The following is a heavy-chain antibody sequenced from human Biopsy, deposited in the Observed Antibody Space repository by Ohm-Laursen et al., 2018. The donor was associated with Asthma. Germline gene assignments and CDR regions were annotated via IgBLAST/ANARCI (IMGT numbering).Heavy chain of an antibody. D-gene: IGHD3-10*01. CDR2: ISVYNGNT. CDR1: GYTFNSAG. CDR3: ARAADYSHYYGIDV. V-gene: IGHV1-18*01. J-gene: IGHJ6*02. Sequence: ASVKVSCKTSGYTFNSAGITWVRQAPGQGLEWMGWISVYNGNTKVAQKPQDRVTMITDTSTSTAYMELRSLRPDDTAVYFCARAADYSHYYGIDVWGQGTTVTVS.